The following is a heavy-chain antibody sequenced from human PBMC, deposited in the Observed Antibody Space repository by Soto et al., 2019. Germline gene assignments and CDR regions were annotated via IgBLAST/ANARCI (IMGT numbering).Heavy chain of an antibody. J-gene: IGHJ3*02. CDR2: ISGSDDST. V-gene: IGHV3-23*01. CDR3: AKRSEHCSANRCYSDGFDI. Sequence: GGSLRLSCEASGFTFSSYAMSWVRQAPGKGLEWVSSISGSDDSTYYADSVKGRFTISRDNSKNTLYLQMSSLRVEDTAEYYCAKRSEHCSANRCYSDGFDIWGQGTMVTVSS. D-gene: IGHD2-15*01. CDR1: GFTFSSYA.